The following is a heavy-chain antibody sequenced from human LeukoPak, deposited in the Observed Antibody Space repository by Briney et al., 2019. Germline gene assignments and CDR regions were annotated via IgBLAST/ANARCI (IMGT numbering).Heavy chain of an antibody. CDR3: AKSGRGYSGYDSYFDY. V-gene: IGHV3-9*01. CDR1: GFTFDDYA. D-gene: IGHD5-12*01. CDR2: ISWNSDNI. J-gene: IGHJ4*02. Sequence: PGRSLRLSCAASGFTFDDYAMHWVRQAPGKGLEWVSGISWNSDNIAYADSVKGRFTISRDNSKNTLYLQMNSLRAEDTAVYYCAKSGRGYSGYDSYFDYWGQGTLVTVSS.